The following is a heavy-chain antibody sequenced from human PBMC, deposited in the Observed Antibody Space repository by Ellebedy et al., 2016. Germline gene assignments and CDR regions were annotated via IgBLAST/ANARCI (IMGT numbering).Heavy chain of an antibody. Sequence: GGSLRLSXAASGFTFDDYSMHWVRQAPGKGLEWVSGISWNSGSIGYADSVKGRFTISRDNAKNSLYLQMNSLRAEDTALYYCAKDQGFDYWGQGTLVTVSS. CDR1: GFTFDDYS. CDR2: ISWNSGSI. CDR3: AKDQGFDY. J-gene: IGHJ4*02. V-gene: IGHV3-9*01.